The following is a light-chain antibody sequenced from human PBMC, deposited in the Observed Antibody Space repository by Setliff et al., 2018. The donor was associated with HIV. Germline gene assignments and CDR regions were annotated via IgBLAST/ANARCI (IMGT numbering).Light chain of an antibody. V-gene: IGLV2-23*02. CDR1: SSDVGAYNY. J-gene: IGLJ1*01. CDR2: DVN. CDR3: CSYVNSGIYV. Sequence: QSALAQPASVSGSPGQAITISCSGTSSDVGAYNYVSWYQQHPGKAPKVMIYDVNKWPSGVSNRFSGSKSGNTASLTISGLQAEDEADYYCCSYVNSGIYVVGTGTKV.